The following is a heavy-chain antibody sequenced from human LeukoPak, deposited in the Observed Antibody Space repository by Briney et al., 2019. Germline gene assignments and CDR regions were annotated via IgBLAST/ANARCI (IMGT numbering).Heavy chain of an antibody. CDR2: IWYDGSNK. V-gene: IGHV3-33*01. Sequence: GGSLRLSCAASEFTFSSYGMPWVRQAPGKGLEWVAVIWYDGSNKYYADSVKGRFTISRDNSKNTLYLQMNSLRAEDTAVYYCARDYYDSSGRYNYYGMDVWGQGTTVTVSS. D-gene: IGHD3-22*01. CDR1: EFTFSSYG. J-gene: IGHJ6*02. CDR3: ARDYYDSSGRYNYYGMDV.